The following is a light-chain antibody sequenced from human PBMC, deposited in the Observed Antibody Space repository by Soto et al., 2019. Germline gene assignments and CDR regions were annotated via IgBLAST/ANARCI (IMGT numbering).Light chain of an antibody. V-gene: IGLV2-8*01. Sequence: QSALAQPPSASGSPGQSVTISCTGTSSDIGKYNYVSWYQQHPGKAPKLLIYEVTKRPSGVPDRFSGSKSGNTASLTVSGLQAEDEADYYCYSYAGSNNYVFGTGTKVTVL. CDR2: EVT. J-gene: IGLJ1*01. CDR3: YSYAGSNNYV. CDR1: SSDIGKYNY.